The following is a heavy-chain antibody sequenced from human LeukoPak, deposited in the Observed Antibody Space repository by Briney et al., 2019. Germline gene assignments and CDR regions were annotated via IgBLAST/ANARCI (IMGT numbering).Heavy chain of an antibody. CDR3: ARGLFVVVPAAIVSDFDY. D-gene: IGHD2-2*01. CDR2: MWYDGSNK. Sequence: GGSLRLSCAASGFIFSNYGMHWVRQAPGKGLEWVAVMWYDGSNKYYADSVKGRFTISRDNSKNTLYLRMNSLRAEDTALYYCARGLFVVVPAAIVSDFDYWGQGALVTVSS. V-gene: IGHV3-33*01. CDR1: GFIFSNYG. J-gene: IGHJ4*02.